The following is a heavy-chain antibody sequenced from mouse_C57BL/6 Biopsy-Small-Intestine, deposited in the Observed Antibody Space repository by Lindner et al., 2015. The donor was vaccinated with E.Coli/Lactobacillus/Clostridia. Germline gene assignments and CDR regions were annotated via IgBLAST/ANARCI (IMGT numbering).Heavy chain of an antibody. CDR3: TASYNYADRGFSFEK. Sequence: SVKVSCKASGGNLQKLFYQLGATGPGQGLEWMGRFIPILASANYAQKFQGRVTVTADKATNTAYMELNSLRSDDAAVYYCTASYNYADRGFSFEKWGQGTLLTVSS. CDR1: GGNLQKLF. CDR2: FIPILASA. J-gene: IGHJ2*01. D-gene: IGHD1-3*01. V-gene: IGHV1S17*01.